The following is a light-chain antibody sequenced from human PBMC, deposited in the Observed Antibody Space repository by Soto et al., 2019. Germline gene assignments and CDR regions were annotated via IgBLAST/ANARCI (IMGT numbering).Light chain of an antibody. CDR3: QQYDNLPLT. Sequence: DIQMTQSPSSLSASVGDRVTITCQASQDISNYLNWYQQKPGKAPKLLIYDASNLVTDVPSRFSGSGSGTDFTFTISSLQPEDIATYYGQQYDNLPLTFGGGTKVEIK. CDR2: DAS. V-gene: IGKV1-33*01. J-gene: IGKJ4*01. CDR1: QDISNY.